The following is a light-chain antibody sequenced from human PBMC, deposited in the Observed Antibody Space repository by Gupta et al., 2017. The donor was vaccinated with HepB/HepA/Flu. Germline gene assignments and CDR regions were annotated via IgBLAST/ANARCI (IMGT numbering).Light chain of an antibody. Sequence: DIVFTHSPGTLSLSPGERATLSCRASQSVSSSYLAWYQQKPGQAPRLLIYGASSRATGIPDRFSGSGSGTDFTLTISRLEPEDFAVYYCQQYCSSRWTFGQGTKVEIK. V-gene: IGKV3-20*01. J-gene: IGKJ1*01. CDR1: QSVSSSY. CDR3: QQYCSSRWT. CDR2: GAS.